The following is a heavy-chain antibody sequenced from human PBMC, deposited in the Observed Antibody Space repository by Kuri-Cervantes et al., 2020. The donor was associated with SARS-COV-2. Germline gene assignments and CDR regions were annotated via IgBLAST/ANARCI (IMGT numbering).Heavy chain of an antibody. CDR1: GSSFSAYG. Sequence: GESLKISCAASGSSFSAYGMYWVRQAPGKGLEWVAFIEYDGSSKYYADSVTGRFTVSRDNSKNTLFLHMDSLRGEDTAVYYCARNINWGQGTMVTVSS. CDR3: ARNIN. CDR2: IEYDGSSK. J-gene: IGHJ3*01. V-gene: IGHV3-30*03.